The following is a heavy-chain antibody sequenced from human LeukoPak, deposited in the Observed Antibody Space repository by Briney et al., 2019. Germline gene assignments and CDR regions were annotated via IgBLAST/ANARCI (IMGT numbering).Heavy chain of an antibody. CDR3: AGSGSYYNVDY. J-gene: IGHJ4*02. Sequence: GGSLRLSCAASGFTFSDFSMNWVRQAPGKGLEWVSFISSSSSYIYYADSVKGRLTISRDNARNSLYLQMNSLRAEDTAMYYCAGSGSYYNVDYWGQGTLVTVSS. V-gene: IGHV3-21*01. CDR2: ISSSSSYI. CDR1: GFTFSDFS. D-gene: IGHD3-10*01.